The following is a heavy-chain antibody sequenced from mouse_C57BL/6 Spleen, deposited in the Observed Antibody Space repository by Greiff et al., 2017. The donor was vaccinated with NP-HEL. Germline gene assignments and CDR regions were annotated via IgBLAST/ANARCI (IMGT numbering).Heavy chain of an antibody. CDR3: ARLYYGSSWDY. CDR2: IYPSDSET. V-gene: IGHV1-61*01. J-gene: IGHJ2*01. CDR1: GYTFTSYW. Sequence: QVQLQQPGAELVRPGSSVKLSCKASGYTFTSYWMDWVKQRPRQGLEWIGNIYPSDSETHYNQQFKDKATLTVDKSSSTAYMQLSSLTSEDSAVYYCARLYYGSSWDYWGQGTTLTVSS. D-gene: IGHD1-1*01.